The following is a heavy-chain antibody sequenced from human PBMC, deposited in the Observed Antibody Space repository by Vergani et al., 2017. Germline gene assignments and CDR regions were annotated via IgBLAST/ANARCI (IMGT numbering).Heavy chain of an antibody. J-gene: IGHJ4*02. CDR1: GGSFSGYY. V-gene: IGHV4-34*01. CDR3: ARVKYYYDSSGFTYYFDY. CDR2: INHSGST. D-gene: IGHD3-22*01. Sequence: QVQLQQWGAGLLKPSETLSLTCAVYGGSFSGYYWSWIRQPPGKGLEWIGEINHSGSTNYNPSLKSLVTISVDTSKNQFSLKLSSVTAADTAVYYCARVKYYYDSSGFTYYFDYWGQGTLVTVSS.